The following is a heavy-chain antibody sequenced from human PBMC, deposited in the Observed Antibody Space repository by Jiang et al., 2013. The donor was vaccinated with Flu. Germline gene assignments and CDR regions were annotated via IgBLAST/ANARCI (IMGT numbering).Heavy chain of an antibody. D-gene: IGHD3-3*01. CDR1: GFTFSSYE. V-gene: IGHV3-48*03. CDR3: AREDVTIFGVVIHNWFDP. J-gene: IGHJ5*02. CDR2: ISSSGSTI. Sequence: PGGSLRLSCAASGFTFSSYEMNWVRQAPGKGLEWVSYISSSGSTIYYADSVKGRFTISRDNAKNSLYLQMNSLRAEDTAVYYCAREDVTIFGVVIHNWFDPWGQGTLVTVSS.